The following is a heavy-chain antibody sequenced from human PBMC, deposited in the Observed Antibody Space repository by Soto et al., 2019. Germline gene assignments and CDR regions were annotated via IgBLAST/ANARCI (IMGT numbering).Heavy chain of an antibody. D-gene: IGHD1-26*01. Sequence: GASVKVSCKASGGTFSSYAISWVRQAPGQGLEWMGGIIPIFGTANYAQKFQGRVTITADESTSTAYMELSSLRSEDTAVYYCARTLVGYSGSSVYGMDVWGQGTTVTVSS. J-gene: IGHJ6*02. CDR1: GGTFSSYA. CDR2: IIPIFGTA. V-gene: IGHV1-69*13. CDR3: ARTLVGYSGSSVYGMDV.